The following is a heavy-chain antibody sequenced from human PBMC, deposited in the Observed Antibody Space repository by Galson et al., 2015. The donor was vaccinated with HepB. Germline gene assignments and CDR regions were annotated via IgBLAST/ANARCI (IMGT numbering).Heavy chain of an antibody. CDR2: IYWDDDQ. CDR1: GFSLSTSEEG. Sequence: PALVKPTQTLTLTCTFSGFSLSTSEEGVGVAWIRQPPGKALEWLALIYWDDDQRYSPSLKNRLTITKDSSKDQVVLIMTRMDPMDTATYYGAHIRDSASVRFDSWGQGAQVTVSS. D-gene: IGHD4-17*01. CDR3: AHIRDSASVRFDS. V-gene: IGHV2-5*02. J-gene: IGHJ4*02.